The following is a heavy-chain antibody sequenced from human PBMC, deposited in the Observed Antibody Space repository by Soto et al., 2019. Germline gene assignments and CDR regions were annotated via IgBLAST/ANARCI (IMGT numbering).Heavy chain of an antibody. D-gene: IGHD2-2*01. CDR3: AINQLLVWAWFDP. J-gene: IGHJ5*02. CDR1: GGTFSSYT. Sequence: QVPLVQSGAEVKKPGSSVKVSCKASGGTFSSYTISWVRQAPGQGLEWMGRIIPNLGIANYAQKFQGRVTITADKSTSTAYMELSSLRSEDTAVYYCAINQLLVWAWFDPWGQGTLVTVSS. CDR2: IIPNLGIA. V-gene: IGHV1-69*02.